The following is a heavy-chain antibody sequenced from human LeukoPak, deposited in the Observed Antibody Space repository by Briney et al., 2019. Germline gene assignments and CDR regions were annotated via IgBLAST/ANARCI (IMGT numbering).Heavy chain of an antibody. CDR3: AKDRPNGMDL. CDR2: ISDTGGRT. D-gene: IGHD2-8*01. V-gene: IGHV3-23*01. J-gene: IGHJ5*02. CDR1: GITLSNYG. Sequence: GGSLRLSCAVSGITLSNYGMTWVRQAPGKGLEWVAGISDTGGRTNYADSVKGRFTISRDNPKNTLYLQINTLRAEDTAVYYCAKDRPNGMDLWGQGTLLTVSS.